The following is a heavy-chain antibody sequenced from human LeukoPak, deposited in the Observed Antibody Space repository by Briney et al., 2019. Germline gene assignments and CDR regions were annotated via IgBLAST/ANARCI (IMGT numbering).Heavy chain of an antibody. CDR1: GYMFTSYN. CDR3: ARDQHYATDY. J-gene: IGHJ4*02. D-gene: IGHD2-2*01. CDR2: VSSSGANT. Sequence: ASLKVSFKASGYMFTSYNMQWVRQAPGQGLEWMGMVSSSGANTKYAQKFRGRVTMTSDTSTSTVYMELSSLISDDTAVYYCARDQHYATDYWGQGTLVTVCS. V-gene: IGHV1-46*03.